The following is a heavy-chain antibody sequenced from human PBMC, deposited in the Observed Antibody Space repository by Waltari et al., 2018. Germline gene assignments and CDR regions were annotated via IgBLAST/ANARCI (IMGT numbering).Heavy chain of an antibody. CDR1: GFTFRDHW. J-gene: IGHJ4*02. V-gene: IGHV3-7*01. CDR3: ARDHWYSLDL. CDR2: IRKDGSED. D-gene: IGHD2-21*02. Sequence: EEQLVESGGGLVPPGESLRLSCVASGFTFRDHWMAWVRQAPGKEREWVAKIRKDGSEDMYVDSVKGRFSISKDNAKNSVFLQMNNLRAEDTAVYYCARDHWYSLDLWGQGTRVTVSP.